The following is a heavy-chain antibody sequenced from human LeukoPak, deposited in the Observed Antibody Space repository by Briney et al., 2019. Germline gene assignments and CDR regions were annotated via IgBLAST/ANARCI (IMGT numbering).Heavy chain of an antibody. CDR2: ISSSGSTI. CDR3: ARVGYSYGFYYYYYYMDV. CDR1: GFTFSDYY. J-gene: IGHJ6*03. D-gene: IGHD5-18*01. Sequence: GGSLRLSCAASGFTFSDYYMSWIRQAPGKGLEWVSYISSSGSTIYYADSVKGRFTISRDSAKNSLYLQMNSLRAEDTAVYYCARVGYSYGFYYYYYYMDVWGKGTTVTISS. V-gene: IGHV3-11*01.